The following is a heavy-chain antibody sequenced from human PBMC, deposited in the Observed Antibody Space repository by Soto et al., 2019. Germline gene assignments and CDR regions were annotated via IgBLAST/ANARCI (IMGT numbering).Heavy chain of an antibody. J-gene: IGHJ4*02. CDR3: ARTSYCCGGHCYSFDY. Sequence: GGSLRLSCEASGFTFSDHYMDWVRQAPGKGLEWVGRSRIRANSYTTEYAASVKGRFTISRDDSKKSVYLQMNSLKTDDTAVYYCARTSYCCGGHCYSFDYWGQGALVTVSS. D-gene: IGHD2-21*02. V-gene: IGHV3-72*01. CDR2: SRIRANSYTT. CDR1: GFTFSDHY.